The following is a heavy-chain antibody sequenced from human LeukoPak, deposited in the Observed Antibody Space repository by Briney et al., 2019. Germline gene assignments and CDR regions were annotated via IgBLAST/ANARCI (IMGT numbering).Heavy chain of an antibody. D-gene: IGHD3-10*01. V-gene: IGHV3-9*01. Sequence: GGSLRLSCAASGFTFDDYAMHWVRHAPGKGLEWVSGISWNSGSIGYADSVKGRFTISRDNAKNSLYLQMNSLRAEDTALYYCAKTSWFGWCYPNPPYYFDYWGQGTLVTVSS. CDR1: GFTFDDYA. CDR2: ISWNSGSI. CDR3: AKTSWFGWCYPNPPYYFDY. J-gene: IGHJ4*02.